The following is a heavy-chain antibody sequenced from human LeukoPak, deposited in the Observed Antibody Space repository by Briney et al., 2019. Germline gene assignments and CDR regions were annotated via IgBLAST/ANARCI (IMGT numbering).Heavy chain of an antibody. D-gene: IGHD3-3*01. CDR3: ARSTILGVPDY. V-gene: IGHV4-38-2*02. Sequence: NPSETLSLTCTVSGYSISSGYYWGWIRQPPGKGLEWIGSIYHSGSTYYNPSLKSRVTISVDTSKNQFSLKLSSVTAADTAVYYCARSTILGVPDYWGQGTLVTVSS. J-gene: IGHJ4*02. CDR1: GYSISSGYY. CDR2: IYHSGST.